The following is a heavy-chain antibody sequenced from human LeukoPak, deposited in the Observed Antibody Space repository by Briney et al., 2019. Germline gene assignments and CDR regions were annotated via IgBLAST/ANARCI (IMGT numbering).Heavy chain of an antibody. CDR3: AGEDNSSGYRPFDI. Sequence: ASVKVSCKASGYTFTGYYIHWVRQAPGQGLEWMGRINLNNGGTNYAQKFQGRVTMTRDMSMSTAYMELSRLRSVDTAVYYCAGEDNSSGYRPFDIWGQGTMVTVPS. D-gene: IGHD3-22*01. J-gene: IGHJ3*02. CDR1: GYTFTGYY. CDR2: INLNNGGT. V-gene: IGHV1-2*06.